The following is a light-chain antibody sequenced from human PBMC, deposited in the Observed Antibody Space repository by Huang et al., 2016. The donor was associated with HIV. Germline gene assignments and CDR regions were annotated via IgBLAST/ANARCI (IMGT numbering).Light chain of an antibody. CDR1: QNVTNDY. CDR2: GSS. J-gene: IGKJ1*01. CDR3: QQYSVSPWT. V-gene: IGKV3-20*01. Sequence: PGERGAISCRASQNVTNDYLAWYQQKSGQAPRLLIYGSSGRATGVPVRFGGRGSGAEFILTIDRLEPEDFASYYWQQYSVSPWTFGPGTKLEVK.